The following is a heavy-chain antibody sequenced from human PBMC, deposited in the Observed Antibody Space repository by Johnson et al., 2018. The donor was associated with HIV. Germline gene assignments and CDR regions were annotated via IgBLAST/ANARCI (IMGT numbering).Heavy chain of an antibody. V-gene: IGHV3-20*03. CDR3: ARAKDAAYPYDAFDV. J-gene: IGHJ3*01. Sequence: VPLVVSRSAVLRPRRSLRLSFAASLFNADSDAPSRVRQVPGKGLEWVSGINYKGGSTGSADSVRDRFSISRDNAKNSLYLQMDSLRAEDTAMYYCARAKDAAYPYDAFDVWGHGTMVIVSA. CDR1: LFNADSDA. CDR2: INYKGGST. D-gene: IGHD2-15*01.